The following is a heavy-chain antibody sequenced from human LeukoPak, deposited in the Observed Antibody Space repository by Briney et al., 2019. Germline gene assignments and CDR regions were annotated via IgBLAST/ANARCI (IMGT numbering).Heavy chain of an antibody. CDR2: INPNSGGT. CDR3: ARARGSSTVGDWFDP. D-gene: IGHD1-26*01. J-gene: IGHJ5*02. Sequence: GASVKVSCKASGYTFTGYYMHWVRQAPGQGLEWMGWINPNSGGTNYEQKFQGRVTMTRDTSISTAYMELSRLRSDDTAVYLCARARGSSTVGDWFDPWGQGTLVTVSS. V-gene: IGHV1-2*02. CDR1: GYTFTGYY.